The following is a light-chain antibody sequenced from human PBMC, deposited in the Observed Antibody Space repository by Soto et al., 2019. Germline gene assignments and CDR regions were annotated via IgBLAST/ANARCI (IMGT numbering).Light chain of an antibody. V-gene: IGLV8-61*01. J-gene: IGLJ3*02. CDR1: SGSVSTNNY. Sequence: QAVVTQEPSFSVSPGGTVTLTCAWSSGSVSTNNYPSWCQQTPGQAPRTLIFRTNTRSSGVPDRFSGSILGNKAALTITGAQADDESDYYCVLYMGRGIWVFGGGTKLTVL. CDR2: RTN. CDR3: VLYMGRGIWV.